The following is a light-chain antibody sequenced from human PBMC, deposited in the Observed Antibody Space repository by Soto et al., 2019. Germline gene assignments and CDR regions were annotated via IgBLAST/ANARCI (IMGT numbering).Light chain of an antibody. J-gene: IGKJ4*01. CDR1: QSVSNK. Sequence: EIVMTQSPATLSVSLGERATRSCRASQSVSNKLAWYQQKPGQAPRLLIFGASARATGIPARFSGSGSGTEFTLTITSLQSEDFAIYYCQHYNILPLTFGGGTKVEIK. CDR3: QHYNILPLT. V-gene: IGKV3-15*01. CDR2: GAS.